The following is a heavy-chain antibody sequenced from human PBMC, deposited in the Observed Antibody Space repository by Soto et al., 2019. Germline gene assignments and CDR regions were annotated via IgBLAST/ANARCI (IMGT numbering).Heavy chain of an antibody. CDR1: GFIFGDYA. Sequence: VQLLESGGGLVQPGGSLRLYCAASGFIFGDYAMSWVRQAPGKGLEWVSSIGGVGGDTYYAASVKGRFTISRDNSKNTLYRQMTGRRAEDTALYNFARVAGPYNGKWDWSAPWGQGTWSPSPQ. D-gene: IGHD1-26*01. CDR2: IGGVGGDT. CDR3: ARVAGPYNGKWDWSAP. V-gene: IGHV3-23*01. J-gene: IGHJ5*02.